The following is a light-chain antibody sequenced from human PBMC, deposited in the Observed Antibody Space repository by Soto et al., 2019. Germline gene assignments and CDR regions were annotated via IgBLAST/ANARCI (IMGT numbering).Light chain of an antibody. CDR2: AAS. J-gene: IGKJ1*01. Sequence: IVMTKSPATLSVSPGERATLSCRASQSLRSNLAWYQQKPGQAPRLLIYAASTRATGIPARFSGSGSGTEFTLTISSLQSEDFAVYYCQQYNNWWTFGQGTKVEIK. CDR1: QSLRSN. CDR3: QQYNNWWT. V-gene: IGKV3-15*01.